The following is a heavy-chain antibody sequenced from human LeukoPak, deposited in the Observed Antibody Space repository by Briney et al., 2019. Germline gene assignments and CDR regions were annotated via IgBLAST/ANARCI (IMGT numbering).Heavy chain of an antibody. Sequence: GSLRLSCAASGFTFSSYSMNWVRQAPGKGLEWIGSIYYSGNTYYNPSLESRVTISVDTSKNQFSLKVSSATAADTAVYYCARQDTLTHYYVMDVWGQGTTVTVSS. CDR3: ARQDTLTHYYVMDV. J-gene: IGHJ6*02. D-gene: IGHD4-17*01. CDR2: IYYSGNT. V-gene: IGHV4-39*01. CDR1: GFTFSSYSMN.